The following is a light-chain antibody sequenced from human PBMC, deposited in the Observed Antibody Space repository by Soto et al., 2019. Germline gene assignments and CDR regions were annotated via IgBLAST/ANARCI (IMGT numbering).Light chain of an antibody. J-gene: IGKJ4*01. V-gene: IGKV3-15*01. Sequence: EKVMTQSPAALSVSPGERATLSCRASQSVNSNLAWYQQKAGQAPRLLLYGASTRATGIPARFSGSASGTEFTLTISSLQSEDSAVYYCQQCNDWPLTFGGGTKVEIK. CDR3: QQCNDWPLT. CDR2: GAS. CDR1: QSVNSN.